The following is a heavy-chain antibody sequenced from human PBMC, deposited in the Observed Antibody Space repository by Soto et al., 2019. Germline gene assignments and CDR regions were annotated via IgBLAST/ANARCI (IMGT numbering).Heavy chain of an antibody. V-gene: IGHV4-61*01. Sequence: QVQLQESGPGLVKPSETLSLTCTVSGGSVSSGSYYWSWIRQPPGKGLEWIGYIYYSGSTNYNPSLKSRVTISVDTSKNQFSLKLSSVTAADTAVYYCARDGAKCTNGVCYSYYYYGMDVWVQGTTVTVSS. J-gene: IGHJ6*02. CDR3: ARDGAKCTNGVCYSYYYYGMDV. CDR2: IYYSGST. CDR1: GGSVSSGSYY. D-gene: IGHD2-8*01.